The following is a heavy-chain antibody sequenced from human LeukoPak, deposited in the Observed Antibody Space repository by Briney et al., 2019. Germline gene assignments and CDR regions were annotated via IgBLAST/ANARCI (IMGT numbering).Heavy chain of an antibody. CDR3: ARGLLDSSGYYPYYFDY. CDR1: GGSISSYY. D-gene: IGHD3-22*01. Sequence: PSETLSFTCTVSGGSISSYYWSWIRQPPGKGLEWIGYIYYSGSTNYNPSLKSRVTISVDTSKNQFSLRLSSVTAADTAVYYCARGLLDSSGYYPYYFDYWGQGTLVTVSS. V-gene: IGHV4-59*12. CDR2: IYYSGST. J-gene: IGHJ4*02.